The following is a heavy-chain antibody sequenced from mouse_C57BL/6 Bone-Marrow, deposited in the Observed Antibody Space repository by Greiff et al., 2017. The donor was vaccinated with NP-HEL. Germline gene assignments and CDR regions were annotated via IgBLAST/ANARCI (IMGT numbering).Heavy chain of an antibody. D-gene: IGHD2-3*01. V-gene: IGHV1-81*01. Sequence: QVQLQQSGAELARPGASVNLSCKASGYTFTSSGISWVKQRTGQGLEWIGEIYPRSGNTYYNEKFKGKSTLTAAKSSSTAYMELRRLRSEDSAVYCCARKGGYYAWFAYWGQGTLVTVSA. CDR2: IYPRSGNT. CDR3: ARKGGYYAWFAY. J-gene: IGHJ3*01. CDR1: GYTFTSSG.